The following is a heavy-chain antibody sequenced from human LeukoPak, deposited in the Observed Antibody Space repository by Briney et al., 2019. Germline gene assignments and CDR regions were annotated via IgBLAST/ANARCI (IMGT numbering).Heavy chain of an antibody. V-gene: IGHV1-69*05. CDR2: IIPIFGTA. CDR1: GGTFSSYA. Sequence: ASVKVSCKASGGTFSSYAISWVRQAPGQGLEWMGGIIPIFGTANYAQKFQGRVTITTDESTSTAYMELSSLRSEDTAVYYCAGDRGYSDYHRDAFDIWGQGTMVTVSS. D-gene: IGHD5-12*01. CDR3: AGDRGYSDYHRDAFDI. J-gene: IGHJ3*02.